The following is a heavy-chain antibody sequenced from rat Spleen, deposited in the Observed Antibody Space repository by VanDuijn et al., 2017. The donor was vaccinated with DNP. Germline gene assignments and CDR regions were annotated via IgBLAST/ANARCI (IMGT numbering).Heavy chain of an antibody. V-gene: IGHV5-22*01. Sequence: EVQLVESGGGLVQPGRSLKLSCAASGFTFSAYYMAWVRQAPAKGLEWVAYIGSPAYAPYYTDSVKGRFAISRDNAKSTLYLQLNSVRSEDMATYYGVRWNSGQVDYGGQGVMVTVSA. CDR1: GFTFSAYY. J-gene: IGHJ2*01. CDR3: VRWNSGQVDY. D-gene: IGHD4-3*01. CDR2: IGSPAYAP.